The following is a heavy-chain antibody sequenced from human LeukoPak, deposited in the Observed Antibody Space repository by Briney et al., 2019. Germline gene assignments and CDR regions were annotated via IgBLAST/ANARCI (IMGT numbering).Heavy chain of an antibody. CDR1: GYTFTSYY. Sequence: ASAKVSCKASGYTFTSYYVHWVRQAPGQGLEWMGIINPSGGSTSYAQNFQGRVAMTRDTSTSTVYMELSSLRSEDTAVYYCARVPYSGSYYAFDIWGQGTMVTVSS. V-gene: IGHV1-46*01. J-gene: IGHJ3*02. CDR3: ARVPYSGSYYAFDI. D-gene: IGHD1-26*01. CDR2: INPSGGST.